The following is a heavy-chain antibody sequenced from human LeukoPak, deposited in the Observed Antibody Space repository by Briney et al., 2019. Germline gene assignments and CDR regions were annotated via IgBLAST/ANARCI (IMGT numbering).Heavy chain of an antibody. CDR3: ARDTRDAFDI. Sequence: PSETLSLTCTVSGGSISGFYWNWIRQPPGKGLEWIGYVYYSGNTNYNPSLKSRVTISLDTSKNQFSLKLRSVTAADTAVYYCARDTRDAFDIWGQGTMVTVSS. CDR1: GGSISGFY. CDR2: VYYSGNT. V-gene: IGHV4-59*01. J-gene: IGHJ3*02.